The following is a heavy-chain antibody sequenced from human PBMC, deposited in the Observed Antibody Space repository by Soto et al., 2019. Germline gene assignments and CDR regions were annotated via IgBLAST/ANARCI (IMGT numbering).Heavy chain of an antibody. V-gene: IGHV3-33*01. CDR3: ARVHSSRWGYYFDS. D-gene: IGHD6-13*01. J-gene: IGHJ4*02. Sequence: QVQLVESGGGVVQPGRSLRLSCAASGFTFSSYGMHWVRQAPGKGLEWVAVIWYDGSNKYYADSVKGRFTISRDNSKNTLYRQMNSLRAEATAVYYCARVHSSRWGYYFDSWGQGTLVTVSS. CDR1: GFTFSSYG. CDR2: IWYDGSNK.